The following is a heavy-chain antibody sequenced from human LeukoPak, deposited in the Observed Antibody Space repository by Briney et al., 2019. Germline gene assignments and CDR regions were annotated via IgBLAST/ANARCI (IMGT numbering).Heavy chain of an antibody. Sequence: PSETLSLTCTVSGGSISRSSYYWGWIRQPPGKGLEWIGTVFYSGTTNYNPSLKSRVTISVDTSENQFSLKLSSVTAADTAMYYCAGSAPLYCSDGSCYSYNWFDPWGQGTLVTVSS. CDR3: AGSAPLYCSDGSCYSYNWFDP. J-gene: IGHJ5*02. D-gene: IGHD2-15*01. V-gene: IGHV4-39*01. CDR2: VFYSGTT. CDR1: GGSISRSSYY.